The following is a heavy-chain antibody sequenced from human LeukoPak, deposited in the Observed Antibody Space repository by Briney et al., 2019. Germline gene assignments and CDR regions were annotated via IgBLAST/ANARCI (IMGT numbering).Heavy chain of an antibody. CDR3: AKDAGVLVVPRRLLGEFDY. J-gene: IGHJ4*02. D-gene: IGHD3-22*01. V-gene: IGHV3-30*18. Sequence: GGSLRLSCAASGFTFSSYGMHWVRPAPGKGLEWVAVISYDGSNKYYADSVKGRFTISRDNSKNTLYLQMNSLRAEDTAVYYCAKDAGVLVVPRRLLGEFDYWGQGTLVTVSS. CDR1: GFTFSSYG. CDR2: ISYDGSNK.